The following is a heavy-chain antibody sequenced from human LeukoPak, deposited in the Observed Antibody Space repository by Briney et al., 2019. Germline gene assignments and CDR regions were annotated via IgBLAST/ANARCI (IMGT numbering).Heavy chain of an antibody. CDR1: GFTISNDW. CDR3: TLIKGWGSGSYYVDY. J-gene: IGHJ4*02. V-gene: IGHV3-15*01. CDR2: VKSKASGETT. Sequence: GGSLRLSCAGVGFTISNDWMSWVRQAPGKGLEWVGRVKSKASGETTDYAAPVRGRFTIPRDDSRNTLYLQMNSLKTEDTAVYYCTLIKGWGSGSYYVDYWGQGTLVTVSS. D-gene: IGHD3-10*01.